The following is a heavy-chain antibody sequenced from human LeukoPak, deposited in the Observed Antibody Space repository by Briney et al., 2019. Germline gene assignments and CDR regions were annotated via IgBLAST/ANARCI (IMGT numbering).Heavy chain of an antibody. CDR3: AKEEAGYSYGV. D-gene: IGHD5-18*01. CDR2: ISSSSSYI. V-gene: IGHV3-21*01. CDR1: GFTFSSYS. Sequence: GGSLRLSCAASGFTFSSYSMNWVRQAPGKGLEWVSSISSSSSYIYYADSVKGRFTISRDNSKNTLYLQMNSLRAEDTAVYYCAKEEAGYSYGVWGQGTLVTVSS. J-gene: IGHJ4*02.